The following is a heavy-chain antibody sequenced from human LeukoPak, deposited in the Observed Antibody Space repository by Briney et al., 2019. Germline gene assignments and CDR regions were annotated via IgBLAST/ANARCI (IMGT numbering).Heavy chain of an antibody. CDR3: ARMDYYTSGTYTYPNFDY. D-gene: IGHD3-10*01. CDR1: GFTFSRYW. V-gene: IGHV3-7*03. CDR2: QDGSET. Sequence: GESLRLSCAASGFTFSRYWMKQDGSETYYVDSVKGRFTIFRDNAKNSLHLQMNSLRAEDAAVFYCARMDYYTSGTYTYPNFDYWGQGTLVTVSS. J-gene: IGHJ4*02.